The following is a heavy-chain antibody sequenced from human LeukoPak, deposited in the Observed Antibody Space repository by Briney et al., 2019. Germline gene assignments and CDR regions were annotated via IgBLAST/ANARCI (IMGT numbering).Heavy chain of an antibody. Sequence: PSETLSLTCAVYGGSFSGYYWSWIRQPPGKGLEWIGEINHSGSTNYNPSLKSRVTISVDTSKNQFSLKLSSVTAADTAVYYCAVMGCSSTSCSSDYYYLDVWGKGTTVTVSS. J-gene: IGHJ6*03. CDR1: GGSFSGYY. V-gene: IGHV4-34*01. CDR3: AVMGCSSTSCSSDYYYLDV. D-gene: IGHD2-2*01. CDR2: INHSGST.